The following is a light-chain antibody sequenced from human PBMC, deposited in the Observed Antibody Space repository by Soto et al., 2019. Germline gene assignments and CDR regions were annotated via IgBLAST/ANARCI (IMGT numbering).Light chain of an antibody. CDR2: EVN. J-gene: IGLJ1*01. V-gene: IGLV2-23*02. Sequence: QSVLTQPPSASGTPGQSITISCTGTSGDVGNFDLVSWYQQHPGKAPKLIIYEVNKRPSAVSNRFSGSKSDNTASLTISGLQAEDEADYYCCSYAGSRTFVFGTGTKVTVL. CDR1: SGDVGNFDL. CDR3: CSYAGSRTFV.